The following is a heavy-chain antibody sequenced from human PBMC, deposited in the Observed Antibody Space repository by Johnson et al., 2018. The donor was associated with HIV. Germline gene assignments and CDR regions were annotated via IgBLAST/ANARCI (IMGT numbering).Heavy chain of an antibody. V-gene: IGHV3-13*04. CDR1: GFSFSGYD. J-gene: IGHJ3*02. D-gene: IGHD3-3*01. CDR2: IGTAGDT. CDR3: VRVGLLSGYYRDAFDI. Sequence: VQLVESGGGLVQPGGSLRLSCAASGFSFSGYDMHWVRQVSGVGLEWVSAIGTAGDTSSADSVRGRFTISRDNAKNSLYLQMNSLTAGDTAVYFCVRVGLLSGYYRDAFDIWGQGTKVTISS.